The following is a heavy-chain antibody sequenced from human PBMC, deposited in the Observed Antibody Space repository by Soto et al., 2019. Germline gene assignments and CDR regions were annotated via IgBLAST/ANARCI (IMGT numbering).Heavy chain of an antibody. CDR2: TYYRSKWYN. CDR3: ARWTLNWFDP. J-gene: IGHJ5*02. V-gene: IGHV6-1*01. CDR1: GDKIFCNSAA. Sequence: SQCLSLTCAISGDKIFCNSAAGEWIKKSPSRGLEWLGRTYYRSKWYNDYAVSVKSRITINPDTSKNQFSLQLNSVTPEDTAVYYCARWTLNWFDPWGQGTLVTVSS.